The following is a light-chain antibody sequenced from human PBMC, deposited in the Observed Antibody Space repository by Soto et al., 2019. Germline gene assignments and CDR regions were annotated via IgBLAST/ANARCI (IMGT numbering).Light chain of an antibody. CDR2: RNN. Sequence: QSVLTQPPSASGTPGHRVTISCSGSSSNIGSNYVYWYQQLPGTAPKLLIYRNNQRPSGVPDRFSGSKSGTSASLAISGLRSEDEADYYCAAWDDSLSGRYVFGTGTKAPVL. CDR3: AAWDDSLSGRYV. CDR1: SSNIGSNY. V-gene: IGLV1-47*01. J-gene: IGLJ1*01.